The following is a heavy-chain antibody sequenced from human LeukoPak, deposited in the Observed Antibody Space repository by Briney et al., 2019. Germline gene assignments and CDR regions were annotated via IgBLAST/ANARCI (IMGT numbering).Heavy chain of an antibody. D-gene: IGHD3-10*01. CDR3: ATLRRNYYGSGSYLSFDY. V-gene: IGHV4-34*01. CDR2: INHSGST. CDR1: GGSFSGYH. J-gene: IGHJ4*02. Sequence: SETLSLTCAVYGGSFSGYHWSWIRQPPGKGLDWSGEINHSGSTNYNPSLKSRVTISVDTSKNQFSLKLSSVTAADTAVYYCATLRRNYYGSGSYLSFDYWGQGTLVTVSS.